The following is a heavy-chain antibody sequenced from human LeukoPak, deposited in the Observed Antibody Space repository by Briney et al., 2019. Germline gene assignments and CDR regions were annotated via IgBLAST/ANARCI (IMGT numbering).Heavy chain of an antibody. J-gene: IGHJ4*02. CDR1: GFTFSSYS. Sequence: PGGSLRLSCAASGFTFSSYSMNWVRQAPGKGLEWVSSISSSSSYIYYADSVKGRFTISRDNAKNSLYLQMNSLRAEDTAVYYCARDRILWFGELPSDYWGQGTLVTVSS. D-gene: IGHD3-10*01. CDR2: ISSSSSYI. V-gene: IGHV3-21*01. CDR3: ARDRILWFGELPSDY.